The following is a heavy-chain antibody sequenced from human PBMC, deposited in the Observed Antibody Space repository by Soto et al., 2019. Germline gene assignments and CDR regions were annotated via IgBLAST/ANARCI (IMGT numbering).Heavy chain of an antibody. CDR2: IYYSGST. CDR1: GGSISSGGYY. V-gene: IGHV4-31*03. CDR3: ARVGGINWFDP. Sequence: QVQLQESGPGLVKPSQTLSLTCTVSGGSISSGGYYWSWIRQHPGKGLEWIGYIYYSGSTYYNPSLKSRVTLSVDASKNQFSLKLSSVTSADTAVYYCARVGGINWFDPWGQGTLVTVSS. J-gene: IGHJ5*02.